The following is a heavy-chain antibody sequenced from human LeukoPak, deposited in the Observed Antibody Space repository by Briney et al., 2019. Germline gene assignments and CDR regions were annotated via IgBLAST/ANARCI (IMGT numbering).Heavy chain of an antibody. J-gene: IGHJ4*02. CDR2: ISSSGSTI. CDR1: GFTFSSYE. V-gene: IGHV3-48*03. Sequence: GGSLRLSCAASGFTFSSYEMNWVRQAPGKGLEWVSYISSSGSTIYYADSVKGRFTISRDNAKNSLYLQMNSLRAEDTAVYYCASGSGSYYTRHLLDYWGQGTLVTVSS. D-gene: IGHD3-10*01. CDR3: ASGSGSYYTRHLLDY.